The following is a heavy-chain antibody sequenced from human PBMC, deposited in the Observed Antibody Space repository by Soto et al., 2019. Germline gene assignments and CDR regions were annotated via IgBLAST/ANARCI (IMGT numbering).Heavy chain of an antibody. CDR2: ISWDGGST. CDR1: GFTFDDYA. Sequence: GGSLRLSCAASGFTFDDYAMHWVRQAPGKGLEWVSLISWDGGSTYYADSVKGRFTISRDNSKNSLYLQMNSLRAEDTALYYCAKDIRAMVTTYYYGMDVWGQGTTVTVSS. D-gene: IGHD5-18*01. CDR3: AKDIRAMVTTYYYGMDV. V-gene: IGHV3-43D*04. J-gene: IGHJ6*02.